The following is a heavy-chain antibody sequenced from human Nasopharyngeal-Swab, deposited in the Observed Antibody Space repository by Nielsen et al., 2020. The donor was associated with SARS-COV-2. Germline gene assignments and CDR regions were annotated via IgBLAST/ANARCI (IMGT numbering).Heavy chain of an antibody. D-gene: IGHD3-3*01. CDR2: IYTSGST. CDR1: GGSISSGSYY. Sequence: SATLSLTCTVSGGSISSGSYYWSWIRQPAGKGLEWIGRIYTSGSTNYNPSLKSRVTISVDTSKNQFSLKLSSVTAADTAVYYCARALDYDFWSGYWGRGYFDYWGQGTLVTVSS. CDR3: ARALDYDFWSGYWGRGYFDY. V-gene: IGHV4-61*02. J-gene: IGHJ4*02.